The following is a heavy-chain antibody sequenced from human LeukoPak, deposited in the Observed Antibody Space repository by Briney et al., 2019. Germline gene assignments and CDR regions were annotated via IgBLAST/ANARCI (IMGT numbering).Heavy chain of an antibody. CDR3: AELGITMIGGV. Sequence: GGSLRLSCAASGIIFSNYWMNWVRQAPGKGLEWVSSISSSSSYIYYADSVKGRFTISRDNAKNSLYLQMNSLRAEDTAVYYCAELGITMIGGVWGKGTTVTISS. D-gene: IGHD3-10*02. J-gene: IGHJ6*04. V-gene: IGHV3-21*01. CDR1: GIIFSNYW. CDR2: ISSSSSYI.